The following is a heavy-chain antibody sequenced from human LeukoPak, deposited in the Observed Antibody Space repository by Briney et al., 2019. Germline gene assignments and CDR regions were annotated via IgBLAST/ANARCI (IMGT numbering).Heavy chain of an antibody. CDR3: ASWPGGWYGEDS. Sequence: GGSLILSCAASGVTVSNNFMSWVRQAPGKGLEWVSVIYGGGSTYYADSVKGRFTISRDTSKNTLYLQMNSLRAEDTAVYYCASWPGGWYGEDSWGQGTLSPSPQ. J-gene: IGHJ4*02. CDR1: GVTVSNNF. V-gene: IGHV3-53*01. CDR2: IYGGGST. D-gene: IGHD6-19*01.